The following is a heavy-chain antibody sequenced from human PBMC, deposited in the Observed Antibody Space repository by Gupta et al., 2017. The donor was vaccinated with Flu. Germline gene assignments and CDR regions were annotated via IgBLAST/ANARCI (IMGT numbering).Heavy chain of an antibody. J-gene: IGHJ3*02. CDR1: TFSNYW. CDR2: IKPDGSDK. Sequence: TFSNYWMSWVRQAPGKGLEWVANIKPDGSDKYYMDSVKGRFTISRDNAKSSLYLQMNSLRVEDTAVYYCARDPSFGAYDIWGQGTMVIVSS. D-gene: IGHD4-17*01. CDR3: ARDPSFGAYDI. V-gene: IGHV3-7*01.